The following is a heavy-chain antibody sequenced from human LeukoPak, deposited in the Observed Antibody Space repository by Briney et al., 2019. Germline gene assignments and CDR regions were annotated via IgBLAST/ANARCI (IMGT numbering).Heavy chain of an antibody. D-gene: IGHD3-22*01. CDR1: GDSISSYY. Sequence: SETLSLTCTVSGDSISSYYWSWIRQPPGKGLEWIGYIYYSGSTNYNPSLKSRVTISVDTSKNQFSLKLSSVTAADTAVYYCARGYYYDSSGYSHDAFDIWGQGTMVTVSS. V-gene: IGHV4-59*01. CDR3: ARGYYYDSSGYSHDAFDI. J-gene: IGHJ3*02. CDR2: IYYSGST.